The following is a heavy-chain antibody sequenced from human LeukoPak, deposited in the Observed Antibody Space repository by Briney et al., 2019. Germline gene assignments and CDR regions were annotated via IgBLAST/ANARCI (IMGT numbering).Heavy chain of an antibody. Sequence: SETLSLTCAVSGGSISSGGYSWSWIRQPPGKGLEWIGYIYHSGSTYYNPSLKSRVTISVDRSKNQFSLKLSSVTAADTAVYYSVRASDYGDPFDYWGQGTLVTVSS. CDR3: VRASDYGDPFDY. V-gene: IGHV4-30-2*01. CDR1: GGSISSGGYS. J-gene: IGHJ4*02. D-gene: IGHD4-17*01. CDR2: IYHSGST.